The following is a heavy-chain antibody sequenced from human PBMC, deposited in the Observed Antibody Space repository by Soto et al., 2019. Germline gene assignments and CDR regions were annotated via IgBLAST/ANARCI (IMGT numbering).Heavy chain of an antibody. D-gene: IGHD6-13*01. CDR3: ARRSRRWYFDY. CDR1: GFTFSSYA. Sequence: EVQLLESGGGLVQPGGSLRLSCAASGFTFSSYAMNWVRQAPGKGLEWVSVISGSGGSTYYADFVKGRFTISRDNSKNTLYLQMNSLRAEDTAVYYCARRSRRWYFDYWGQGTVVTVSS. J-gene: IGHJ4*02. CDR2: ISGSGGST. V-gene: IGHV3-23*01.